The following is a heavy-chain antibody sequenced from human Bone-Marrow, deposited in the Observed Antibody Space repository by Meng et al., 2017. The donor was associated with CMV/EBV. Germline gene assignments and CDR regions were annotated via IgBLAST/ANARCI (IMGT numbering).Heavy chain of an antibody. Sequence: GESLKISCVASGFTFSNHYMSWIRQAPGKGLEGISDISGTDSTIYYIDSVKGRFIISRDNAKNSLYLQMNSLRAEDTAVYYCAREVWLTRQDYGLDAWGQGTTVTVSS. V-gene: IGHV3-11*04. CDR3: AREVWLTRQDYGLDA. D-gene: IGHD5-12*01. CDR2: ISGTDSTI. CDR1: GFTFSNHY. J-gene: IGHJ6*02.